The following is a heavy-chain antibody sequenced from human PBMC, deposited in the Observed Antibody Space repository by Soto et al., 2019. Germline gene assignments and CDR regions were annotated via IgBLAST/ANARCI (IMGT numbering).Heavy chain of an antibody. V-gene: IGHV4-34*01. CDR3: ASFVSRNNWYFDL. D-gene: IGHD1-1*01. Sequence: SETLSLTCAVYGGSFSGYYWSWIRQPPGKGLEWIGEINHSGSTNYNPSLKSRATISVDTSKNQFSLKLTSVTAADTALYYCASFVSRNNWYFDLWGPGTLVTVSS. CDR1: GGSFSGYY. CDR2: INHSGST. J-gene: IGHJ2*01.